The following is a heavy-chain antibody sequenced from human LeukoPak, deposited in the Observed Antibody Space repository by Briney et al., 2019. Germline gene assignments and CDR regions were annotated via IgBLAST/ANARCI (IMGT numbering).Heavy chain of an antibody. CDR3: ARSGSGSYYSLDAFDI. D-gene: IGHD1-26*01. V-gene: IGHV3-7*01. J-gene: IGHJ3*02. Sequence: GGSLRLSCAASGFTFSSYWMSWVRQAPGKGLEWVANIKQDGSEKYYVDSVKGRFTISRDNAKNSLYLQMNSLRAEDTAVCYCARSGSGSYYSLDAFDIWGQGTMVTVSS. CDR2: IKQDGSEK. CDR1: GFTFSSYW.